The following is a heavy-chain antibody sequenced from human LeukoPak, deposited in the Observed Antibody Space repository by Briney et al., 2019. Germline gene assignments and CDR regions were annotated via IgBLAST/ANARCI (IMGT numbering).Heavy chain of an antibody. CDR3: ARAAYCGGDCQYYYYMDV. CDR1: GFTFSSYS. Sequence: GGSLRLSCAASGFTFSSYSMNWVRQAPGKGLEWVSSISSSSSYIYYADSVKGRFTISRDNAKNSLYLQMNSLRAEDTAVYYCARAAYCGGDCQYYYYMDVWGEGTTVTVSS. CDR2: ISSSSSYI. V-gene: IGHV3-21*01. J-gene: IGHJ6*03. D-gene: IGHD2-21*01.